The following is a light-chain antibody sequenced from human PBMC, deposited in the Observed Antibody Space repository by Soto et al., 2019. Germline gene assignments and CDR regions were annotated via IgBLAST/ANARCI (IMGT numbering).Light chain of an antibody. CDR2: DND. J-gene: IGLJ2*01. CDR3: ETWDRSLSVGV. V-gene: IGLV1-51*01. Sequence: QSVLTQPPSVSAAPGQKVTISCSGSSSNIGNNYVFWYQQLPGTAPKLLIYDNDKRPSGIPDRFSGSKSGTSATLGITGLQTGGEADYYCETWDRSLSVGVFGGGTKLTVL. CDR1: SSNIGNNY.